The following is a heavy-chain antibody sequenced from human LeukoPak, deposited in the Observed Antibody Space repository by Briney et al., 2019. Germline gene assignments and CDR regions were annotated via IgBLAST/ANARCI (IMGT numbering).Heavy chain of an antibody. V-gene: IGHV3-20*04. CDR1: AFSFGNYA. CDR3: ARPATLYSSGWLGSWYFDL. Sequence: GGSLRLSCAASAFSFGNYAMTSVRQAPGKGLEWVSGISWNSGSIGYADSVKGRFTISRDNAKNSLYLQMNSLRAEDTAVYYCARPATLYSSGWLGSWYFDLWGRGTLVTVSS. J-gene: IGHJ2*01. CDR2: ISWNSGSI. D-gene: IGHD6-19*01.